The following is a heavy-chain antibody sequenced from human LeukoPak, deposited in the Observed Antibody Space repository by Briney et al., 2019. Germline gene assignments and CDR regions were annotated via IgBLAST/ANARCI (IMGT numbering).Heavy chain of an antibody. D-gene: IGHD3-10*01. CDR1: GYTLTSYY. Sequence: ASVKVSCKASGYTLTSYYIHWVRQAPGQGLEWMGVINPNGGSTSYPQKFQGRVTMTRDTSISTAYMELSRLRSDDTAVYYCASHFGNFDYWGQGTLVTVSS. J-gene: IGHJ4*02. CDR2: INPNGGST. V-gene: IGHV1-2*02. CDR3: ASHFGNFDY.